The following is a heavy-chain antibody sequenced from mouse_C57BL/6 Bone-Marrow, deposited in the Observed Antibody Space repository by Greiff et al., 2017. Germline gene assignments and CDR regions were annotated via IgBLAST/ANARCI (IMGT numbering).Heavy chain of an antibody. CDR3: AREGGYYSAWFAY. D-gene: IGHD2-3*01. J-gene: IGHJ3*01. CDR1: GYTFTSYW. CDR2: IDTSDSYT. Sequence: QVQLQQPGAELVKPGASVKLSCKASGYTFTSYWMQWVTQRPGQGLEWIGEIDTSDSYTNYNQKFTGKATLTVDHSSSTAYMQLSSLTSVDSAVYYYAREGGYYSAWFAYWGQGTLVTGS. V-gene: IGHV1-50*01.